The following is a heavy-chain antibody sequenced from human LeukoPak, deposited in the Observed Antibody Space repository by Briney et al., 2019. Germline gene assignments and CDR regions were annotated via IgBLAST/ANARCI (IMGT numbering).Heavy chain of an antibody. CDR3: ARTTEAHSWRTRYYDYYMDV. V-gene: IGHV4-59*01. CDR2: IYYSGST. J-gene: IGHJ6*03. Sequence: SETLSLTCTVSGGSISSYYWSWIRQPPGKGLEWIGYIYYSGSTNYNPSLKSRVTISVDTSKNQFSLKLSSVTAADTAVYYCARTTEAHSWRTRYYDYYMDVWGKGTTVTVTS. CDR1: GGSISSYY. D-gene: IGHD6-13*01.